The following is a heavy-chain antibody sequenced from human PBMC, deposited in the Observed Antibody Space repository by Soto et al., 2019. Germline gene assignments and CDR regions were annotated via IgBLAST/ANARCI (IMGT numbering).Heavy chain of an antibody. D-gene: IGHD6-6*01. CDR2: IIDSGGST. Sequence: GGSLRLSCAASGFTFSSYAMGWVRQAPGKGLEWVSDIIDSGGSTYYADSVKGRFTISRDNSKSTLYLQMNSLRAEDTALYYCAKEKSSYYYYGGAPWAQGTTVTVSS. J-gene: IGHJ6*02. CDR3: AKEKSSYYYYGGAP. CDR1: GFTFSSYA. V-gene: IGHV3-23*01.